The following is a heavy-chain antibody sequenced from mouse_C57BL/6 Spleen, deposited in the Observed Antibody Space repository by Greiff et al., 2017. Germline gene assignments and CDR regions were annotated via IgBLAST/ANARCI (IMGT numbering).Heavy chain of an antibody. Sequence: EVKLVESGGGLVQPGGSLKLSCAASGFTFSDYYMYWVRQTPEKRLEWVAYISNGGGSTYYPDTVKGRFTISRDNVKNTLYLQMSRLKSEDTAMYYCARLDAMDYWGQGTSVTVS. CDR1: GFTFSDYY. V-gene: IGHV5-12*01. CDR2: ISNGGGST. J-gene: IGHJ4*01. CDR3: ARLDAMDY.